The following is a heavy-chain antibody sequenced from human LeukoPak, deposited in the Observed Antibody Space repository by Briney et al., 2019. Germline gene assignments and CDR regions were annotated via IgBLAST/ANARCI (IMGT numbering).Heavy chain of an antibody. CDR1: GGSFSGYY. CDR3: ALVIGVVTIDAFDI. J-gene: IGHJ3*02. V-gene: IGHV4-34*01. Sequence: SSETLSLTCAVYGGSFSGYYWSWIRQPPGKGLEWIGEINHSGSTNSNPSLKSLVTISVDTSKKQFSLKLSSVTAADTAVYYCALVIGVVTIDAFDIWGQGTMVTVSS. D-gene: IGHD3-3*01. CDR2: INHSGST.